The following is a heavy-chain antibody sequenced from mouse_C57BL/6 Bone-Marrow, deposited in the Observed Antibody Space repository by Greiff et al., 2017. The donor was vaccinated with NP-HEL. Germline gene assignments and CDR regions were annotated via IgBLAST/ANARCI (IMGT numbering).Heavy chain of an antibody. CDR2: ISYDGSN. CDR3: AREGGYDGDWYFDV. V-gene: IGHV3-6*01. CDR1: GYSITSGYY. Sequence: VQLKESGPGLVKPSQSLSLTCSVTGYSITSGYYWNWIRQFPGNKLEWMGYISYDGSNNYNPSLKNRISITRDTSKNQFFLKLNSVTTEDTATYYCAREGGYDGDWYFDVWGTGTTVTVSS. J-gene: IGHJ1*03. D-gene: IGHD2-2*01.